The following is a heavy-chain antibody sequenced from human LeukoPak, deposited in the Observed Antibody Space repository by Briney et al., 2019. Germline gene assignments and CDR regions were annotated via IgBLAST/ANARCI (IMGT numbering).Heavy chain of an antibody. D-gene: IGHD3-10*01. CDR3: ARRSDYYGSGSYYNEYYFDY. CDR2: IYYSGST. CDR1: GGSISSSSYY. Sequence: SETLSLTCTVSGGSISSSSYYWGWIRQPPGKGLEWIGSIYYSGSTYYNPSLKSRVTISVDTSKNQFSLKLSSVTAADTAVCYCARRSDYYGSGSYYNEYYFDYWGQGTLVTVSS. J-gene: IGHJ4*02. V-gene: IGHV4-39*01.